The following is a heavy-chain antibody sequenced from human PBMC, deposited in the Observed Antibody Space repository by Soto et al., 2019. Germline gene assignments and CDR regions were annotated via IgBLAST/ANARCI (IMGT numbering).Heavy chain of an antibody. CDR1: GYTFTSYG. J-gene: IGHJ4*02. V-gene: IGHV1-18*01. Sequence: ASVKVSCKASGYTFTSYGISWVRQAPGQGLEWMGWISAYNGNTNYAQKLQGRVTMTTDTSTSTAYMELRSLRSDDTAVYYCAALYDSTHYFDYWGQGTLVTVSS. CDR3: AALYDSTHYFDY. CDR2: ISAYNGNT. D-gene: IGHD3-3*01.